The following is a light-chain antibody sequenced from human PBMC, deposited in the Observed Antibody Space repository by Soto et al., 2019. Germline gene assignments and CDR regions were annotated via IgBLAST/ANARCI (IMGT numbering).Light chain of an antibody. CDR2: WAS. Sequence: DIVMTQSPDSLVVSLGERATINCKSSQSVLYSSNNNNYLAWYQQKPGHPPKLLIYWASARESGVSDRFSGSGSGTDFTLTISSLQAEDVAVYYCQQYYSTPPTFGQGTKVEI. V-gene: IGKV4-1*01. CDR3: QQYYSTPPT. CDR1: QSVLYSSNNNNY. J-gene: IGKJ1*01.